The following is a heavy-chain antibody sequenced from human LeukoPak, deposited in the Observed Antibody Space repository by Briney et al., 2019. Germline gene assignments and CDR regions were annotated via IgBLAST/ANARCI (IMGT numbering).Heavy chain of an antibody. J-gene: IGHJ3*01. Sequence: PSETLSLTCAVSGGSISSTSYYWAWIRQPPGKGLEWIGTIYYSGSTYHNPSLKSRVAMSVDTSRNQFSLKLSSVDAADTAVYYCAKAGVRYFDSSGLYAFDFWGQGTTVTVSS. CDR2: IYYSGST. CDR1: GGSISSTSYY. CDR3: AKAGVRYFDSSGLYAFDF. D-gene: IGHD3-22*01. V-gene: IGHV4-39*01.